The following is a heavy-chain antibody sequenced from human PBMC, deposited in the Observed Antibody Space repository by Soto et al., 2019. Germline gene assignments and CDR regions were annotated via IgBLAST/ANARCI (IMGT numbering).Heavy chain of an antibody. J-gene: IGHJ6*03. V-gene: IGHV4-59*08. D-gene: IGHD3-16*01. Sequence: SETLSLTCTVSGGSISSYYWSWIRQPPGKGLEWIGYIYYSGSTNYNPSLKSRVTISVDTSKNQFSLKLSSVTAADTAVYYCASSRGSRFGLDYYYYYMDVWGKGTTVTV. CDR1: GGSISSYY. CDR3: ASSRGSRFGLDYYYYYMDV. CDR2: IYYSGST.